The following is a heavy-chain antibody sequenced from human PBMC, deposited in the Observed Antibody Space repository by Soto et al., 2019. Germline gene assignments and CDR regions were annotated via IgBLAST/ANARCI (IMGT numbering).Heavy chain of an antibody. CDR1: GGSISSSSYY. CDR3: ARRCCRRWYGY. CDR2: IYYSGST. Sequence: SETLSLTCTVSGGSISSSSYYWGWIRQPPGKGLEWIGSIYYSGSTYYNPSLKSRVTISVDTSKNQFSLKLSSVTAADTAVYLCARRCCRRWYGYWGQGTLVTVSS. V-gene: IGHV4-39*01. J-gene: IGHJ4*02. D-gene: IGHD6-13*01.